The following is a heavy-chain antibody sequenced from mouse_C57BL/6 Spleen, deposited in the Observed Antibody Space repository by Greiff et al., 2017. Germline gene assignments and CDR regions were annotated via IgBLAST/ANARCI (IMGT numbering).Heavy chain of an antibody. CDR2: INPSSGYT. CDR1: GYTFTSYT. D-gene: IGHD1-1*01. J-gene: IGHJ2*01. V-gene: IGHV1-4*01. CDR3: ARGGTVVVDY. Sequence: QVQLQQSGAELARPGASVKMSCKASGYTFTSYTMHWVKQRPGQGLEWIGYINPSSGYTKYNQKFKDKATLTADKSSSTAYMQLSGLTSEDSEVYCCARGGTVVVDYWGQGTTLTVAS.